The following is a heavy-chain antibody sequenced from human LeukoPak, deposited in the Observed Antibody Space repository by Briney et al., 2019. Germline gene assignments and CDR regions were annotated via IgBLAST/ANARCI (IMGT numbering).Heavy chain of an antibody. J-gene: IGHJ4*02. D-gene: IGHD6-13*01. V-gene: IGHV3-30*19. Sequence: PGGSLRLSCAASGFTFSSYGMHWVRQAPGKGLEWVAVISYDGSNKYYADSVKGRFTISRDNSKNTLYLQMNSLRAEDTAVYYCASSNTAAAGTGYPFDYWGQGTLVTVSS. CDR3: ASSNTAAAGTGYPFDY. CDR1: GFTFSSYG. CDR2: ISYDGSNK.